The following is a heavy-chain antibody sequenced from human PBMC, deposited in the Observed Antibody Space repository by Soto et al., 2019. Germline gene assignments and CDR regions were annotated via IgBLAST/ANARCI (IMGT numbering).Heavy chain of an antibody. Sequence: QITLKESGPTLVKPTQTLTLTCTFSGFSLSTSGVGVGWIRQPPGKALEWLALIYWDDDKRYSPSLKSRLPITEATSQNQVVLTMTNMDPVDTATYYCAHSLYDYVWGTNWFDPWGQGTLVTVSS. CDR1: GFSLSTSGVG. V-gene: IGHV2-5*02. J-gene: IGHJ5*02. CDR3: AHSLYDYVWGTNWFDP. CDR2: IYWDDDK. D-gene: IGHD3-16*01.